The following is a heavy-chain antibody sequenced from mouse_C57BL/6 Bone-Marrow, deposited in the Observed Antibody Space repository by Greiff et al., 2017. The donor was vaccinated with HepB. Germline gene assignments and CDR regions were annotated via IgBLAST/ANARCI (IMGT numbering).Heavy chain of an antibody. D-gene: IGHD1-1*01. CDR1: GFTFSSYG. V-gene: IGHV5-6*01. J-gene: IGHJ2*01. CDR2: ISSGGSYT. CDR3: ARLPNYYGSSYDYFDY. Sequence: EVMLVESGGDLVKPGGSLKLSCAASGFTFSSYGMSWVRQTPDKRLEWVATISSGGSYTYYPDSVKGRFTISRDNAKNTLYLQMSSLKSEDTAMYYCARLPNYYGSSYDYFDYWGKGTTLTVSS.